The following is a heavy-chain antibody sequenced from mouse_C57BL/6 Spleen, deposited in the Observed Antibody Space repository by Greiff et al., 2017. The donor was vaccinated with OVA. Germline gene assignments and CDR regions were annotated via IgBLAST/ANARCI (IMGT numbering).Heavy chain of an antibody. CDR1: GYSFTGYY. Sequence: VQLQQSGPELVKPGASVKISCKASGYSFTGYYMNWVKQSPEQSLEWIGEINPSTGGTTYNQKFKAKATLTVDKSSSTAYMQLKSLTSEDSAVYYCARGHYYGSSPFDYWGQGTTLTVSS. D-gene: IGHD1-1*01. V-gene: IGHV1-42*01. CDR2: INPSTGGT. CDR3: ARGHYYGSSPFDY. J-gene: IGHJ2*01.